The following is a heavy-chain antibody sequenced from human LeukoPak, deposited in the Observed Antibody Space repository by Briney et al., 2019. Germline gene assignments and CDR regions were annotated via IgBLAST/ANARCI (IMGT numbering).Heavy chain of an antibody. V-gene: IGHV3-30*12. J-gene: IGHJ4*02. D-gene: IGHD3-22*01. CDR3: ARAHSSGYFWAYYFDY. Sequence: GGSLRLSCAASGFTFSNYGLHWVRQAPGKGLEWVAVISYNAGYKHYTDSVKGRFTISRDDSKSTVYLQMNSLRAEDTALYYCARAHSSGYFWAYYFDYWGQGTLVTVSS. CDR2: ISYNAGYK. CDR1: GFTFSNYG.